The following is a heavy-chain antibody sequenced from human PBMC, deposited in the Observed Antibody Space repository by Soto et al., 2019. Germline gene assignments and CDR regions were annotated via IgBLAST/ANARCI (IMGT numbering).Heavy chain of an antibody. CDR2: IYYSGST. CDR3: ARAIRYSITSFAVVASHFDF. J-gene: IGHJ4*02. Sequence: SDSLSLTCTVSGGSICCYYCSWIRQPPGKRLEWIGYIYYSGSTNYNPSLKSRVTISVDTSKNQFSLRLTSVTAADTAVYYCARAIRYSITSFAVVASHFDFWGQGTLVTVS. CDR1: GGSICCYY. V-gene: IGHV4-59*12. D-gene: IGHD3-3*01.